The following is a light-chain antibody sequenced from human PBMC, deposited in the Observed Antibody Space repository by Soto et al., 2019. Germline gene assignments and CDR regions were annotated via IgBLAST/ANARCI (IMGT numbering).Light chain of an antibody. V-gene: IGKV3-15*01. CDR3: QKYNSDPLT. CDR1: QSVSRN. J-gene: IGKJ4*01. Sequence: EIVMTQYPATLSVSSGERSTLSCRAVQSVSRNLAWYQQKPGQAPRLLIYGASTRATGIPARFSGSGSGTDFTLTISSLQPEDVETDYCQKYNSDPLTFGGGTKVDIK. CDR2: GAS.